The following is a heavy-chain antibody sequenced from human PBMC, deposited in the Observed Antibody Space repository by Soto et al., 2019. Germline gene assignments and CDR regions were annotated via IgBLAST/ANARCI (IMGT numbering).Heavy chain of an antibody. Sequence: LXISCKGSGYNFAVYWIAWVRQMPGKGLELMGIIYPSDSDTRYRPSFQGQVTISADKSISSAYLQWSSLRASDTAMYYCARGGVSTRTFDYWGQGTPVTVSS. CDR1: GYNFAVYW. CDR2: IYPSDSDT. J-gene: IGHJ4*02. CDR3: ARGGVSTRTFDY. V-gene: IGHV5-51*01. D-gene: IGHD3-3*01.